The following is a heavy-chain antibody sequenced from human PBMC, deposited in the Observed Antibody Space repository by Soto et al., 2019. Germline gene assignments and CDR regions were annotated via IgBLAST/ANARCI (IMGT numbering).Heavy chain of an antibody. J-gene: IGHJ6*01. D-gene: IGHD2-21*01. Sequence: SSSXSLTCTVSVGSIIIGCYYLTWIRQHPGKGLDWIGNIYYSGITYNSPSLKSRFTISLDTSKNHFSLKLNSVTAADTAVSYRARDTYVPYSSQYGLGVWGRRPTV. CDR2: IYYSGIT. CDR1: VGSIIIGCYY. CDR3: ARDTYVPYSSQYGLGV. V-gene: IGHV4-31*03.